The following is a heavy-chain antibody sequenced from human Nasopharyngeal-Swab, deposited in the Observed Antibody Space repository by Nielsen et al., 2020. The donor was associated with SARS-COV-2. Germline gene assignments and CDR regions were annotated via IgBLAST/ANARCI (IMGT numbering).Heavy chain of an antibody. J-gene: IGHJ6*02. Sequence: GESLKISCKGSGSSFTSYWISWVRQMPGKGLEWMGRIDPSDSYTNYSPSFQGHVTISADKSISTAYLQWSSLKASDTAMYYCARQKAVAFYYYYGMDVWGQGTTVTVSS. CDR3: ARQKAVAFYYYYGMDV. CDR2: IDPSDSYT. D-gene: IGHD6-19*01. CDR1: GSSFTSYW. V-gene: IGHV5-10-1*01.